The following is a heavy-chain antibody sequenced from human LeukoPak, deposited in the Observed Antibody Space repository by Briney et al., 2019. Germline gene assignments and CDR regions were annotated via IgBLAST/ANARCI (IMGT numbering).Heavy chain of an antibody. CDR3: ARESGSSGWYGGYYFDY. Sequence: PSETLSLTCTVSGGSISSSSYYWGWLRQPPGKGLEWIGSIYYSGSTYYNPSLKSRVTISVDTSKNQFSLKLSSVTAADTAVYYCARESGSSGWYGGYYFDYWGQGTLVTVSS. CDR1: GGSISSSSYY. D-gene: IGHD6-19*01. V-gene: IGHV4-39*07. CDR2: IYYSGST. J-gene: IGHJ4*02.